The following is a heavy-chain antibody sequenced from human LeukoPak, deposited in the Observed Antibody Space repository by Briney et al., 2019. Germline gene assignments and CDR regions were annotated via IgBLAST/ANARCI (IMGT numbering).Heavy chain of an antibody. D-gene: IGHD3/OR15-3a*01. CDR3: ARRRGTGYYRHFDY. V-gene: IGHV4-39*01. J-gene: IGHJ4*02. CDR2: IYYSGST. CDR1: GGSISSSSYY. Sequence: PSETLSLTCTVSGGSISSSSYYWGWIRQPPGKGLEWIGSIYYSGSTYYNPSLKSRVTISVDTSKNQFSLKLSSVTAADTAVYYCARRRGTGYYRHFDYWGQGTLVTVSS.